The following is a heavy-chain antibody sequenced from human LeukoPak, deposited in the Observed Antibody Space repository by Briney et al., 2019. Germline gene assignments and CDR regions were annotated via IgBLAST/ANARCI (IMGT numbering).Heavy chain of an antibody. CDR3: ARRIQGMAPYYFDY. CDR2: INSGGGST. J-gene: IGHJ4*02. V-gene: IGHV3-74*01. Sequence: GGSLRLSCTASGFTFSSYWMHWVRQAPGKGLVWVSRINSGGGSTSYADSVMGRFTISRDNAKNTLYLQMNSLRAEDTAVYYCARRIQGMAPYYFDYWGQGTLVTVSS. D-gene: IGHD5-24*01. CDR1: GFTFSSYW.